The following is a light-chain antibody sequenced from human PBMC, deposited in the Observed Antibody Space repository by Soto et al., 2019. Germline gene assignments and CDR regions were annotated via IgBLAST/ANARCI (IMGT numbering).Light chain of an antibody. V-gene: IGKV1-5*03. Sequence: DIQLTQSPSTLSASVGERVTITCRASQSVSNWLAWYQQKPGKAPKLLIYKASILESGVPSRFGGSGSETDFTLSINSLQRDDFATYYCQQFSSRSSTFGQGTTLEI. CDR1: QSVSNW. CDR2: KAS. CDR3: QQFSSRSST. J-gene: IGKJ2*01.